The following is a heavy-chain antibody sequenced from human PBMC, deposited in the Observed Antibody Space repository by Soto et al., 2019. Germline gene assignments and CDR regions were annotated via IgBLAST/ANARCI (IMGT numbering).Heavy chain of an antibody. CDR1: GFSFSPRW. D-gene: IGHD7-27*01. Sequence: GGSLRLSCAASGFSFSPRWIHWVRQAPGKGLVWVSYIHADGSTTNYADSVKGRFTISRDNAKNTVYLEMNSLRAEDTAIYYCARDSNWQPDCWGQGTLVTVSS. CDR2: IHADGSTT. CDR3: ARDSNWQPDC. J-gene: IGHJ4*02. V-gene: IGHV3-74*01.